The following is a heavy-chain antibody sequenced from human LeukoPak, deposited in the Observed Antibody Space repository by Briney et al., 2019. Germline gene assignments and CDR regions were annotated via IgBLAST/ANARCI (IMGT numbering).Heavy chain of an antibody. J-gene: IGHJ4*02. D-gene: IGHD6-13*01. V-gene: IGHV5-51*01. Sequence: ESLQFPCKGSAYGFTSYWIGCGRQMPGKKLEWMGIIYSGDSDTRYSPSFQGQVTISADKSISTAYLQRSTLKAADTAVYYCARAAGRRFFVFDYWGQGTLVSVSS. CDR1: AYGFTSYW. CDR3: ARAAGRRFFVFDY. CDR2: IYSGDSDT.